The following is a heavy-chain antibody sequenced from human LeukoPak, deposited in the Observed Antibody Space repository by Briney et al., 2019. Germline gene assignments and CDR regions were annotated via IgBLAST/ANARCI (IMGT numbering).Heavy chain of an antibody. J-gene: IGHJ4*02. D-gene: IGHD3-22*01. CDR2: IIPIFGTA. V-gene: IGHV1-69*13. CDR3: AREVSYYDSSGYRIFDY. CDR1: GGTFSSYA. Sequence: SVRVSCKASGGTFSSYAISWGRHGPGQGLEWWGGIIPIFGTANYAQKFQGRVTITAEESTSTAYMELSSLRSEDTAVYYCAREVSYYDSSGYRIFDYWGQGTLVTVSS.